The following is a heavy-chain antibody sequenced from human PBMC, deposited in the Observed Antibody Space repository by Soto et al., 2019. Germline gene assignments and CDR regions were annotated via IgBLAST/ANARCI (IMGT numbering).Heavy chain of an antibody. J-gene: IGHJ6*02. CDR3: ARKGSGSYPFRDYYYGMDV. D-gene: IGHD3-10*01. Sequence: SVKVSCKASGGTFSSYAISWVRQAPGQGLEWMGGIIPIFGTANYAQKFQGRVTITADESTSTAYMELSSLRSEDTAVYYCARKGSGSYPFRDYYYGMDVWGQGTTVTVSS. V-gene: IGHV1-69*13. CDR2: IIPIFGTA. CDR1: GGTFSSYA.